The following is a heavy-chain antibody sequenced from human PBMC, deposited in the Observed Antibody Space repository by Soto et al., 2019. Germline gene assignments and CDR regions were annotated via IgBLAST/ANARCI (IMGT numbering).Heavy chain of an antibody. Sequence: QVQLVESGGGVVQPGRSLRRSCAASGFTFSSYGMHWVRQAPGEGLEWVAVIWYDGSNKYYADSVKGRFTISRDNSKNTLYLQMNSLRAEDTAVYYCAREIHGGNELGDAFDIWGQGTMVTVSS. D-gene: IGHD2-15*01. V-gene: IGHV3-33*01. CDR2: IWYDGSNK. CDR3: AREIHGGNELGDAFDI. J-gene: IGHJ3*02. CDR1: GFTFSSYG.